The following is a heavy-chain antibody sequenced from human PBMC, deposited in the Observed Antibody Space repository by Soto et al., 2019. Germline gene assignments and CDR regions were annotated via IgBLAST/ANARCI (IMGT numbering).Heavy chain of an antibody. CDR1: GGSISSGDYY. CDR2: IYYSGST. Sequence: TLSLNCTVSGGSISSGDYYWSWIRQPPGKGLEWIGYIYYSGSTYYNPSLKSRVTISVDTSKNQFSLKLSSVSAADTAVYYCDRIWVDAFDIWCQGTMVNVSS. J-gene: IGHJ3*02. V-gene: IGHV4-30-4*01. D-gene: IGHD3-16*01. CDR3: DRIWVDAFDI.